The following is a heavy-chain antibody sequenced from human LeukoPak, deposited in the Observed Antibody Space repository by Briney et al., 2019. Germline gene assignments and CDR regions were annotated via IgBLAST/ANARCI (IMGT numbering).Heavy chain of an antibody. CDR2: IYYSGTT. CDR1: GGSISGSSYY. J-gene: IGHJ4*02. D-gene: IGHD1-26*01. V-gene: IGHV4-39*01. CDR3: ARRGTYSYFDY. Sequence: SETLSLTCTVSGGSISGSSYYWGWIRQPPGKGLEWIGSIYYSGTTYYNPSLKSRVTISVDTSKNQFSLKLSSVTAADTAVYYCARRGTYSYFDYWGQGTLVTVSS.